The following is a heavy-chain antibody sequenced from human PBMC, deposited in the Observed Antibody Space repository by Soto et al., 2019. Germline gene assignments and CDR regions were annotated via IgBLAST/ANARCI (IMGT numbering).Heavy chain of an antibody. CDR1: GGSISNNSYF. D-gene: IGHD4-4*01. Sequence: SETLSLTCTVSGGSISNNSYFWNWIRQPPGKGLEWIGNIFYSGSTYYSPSLNSRVSISVDTSKNQFSLKLSSVTAADPAVYYCPGLHSHAFDVWCQGTMLTVSS. J-gene: IGHJ3*01. V-gene: IGHV4-39*01. CDR2: IFYSGST. CDR3: PGLHSHAFDV.